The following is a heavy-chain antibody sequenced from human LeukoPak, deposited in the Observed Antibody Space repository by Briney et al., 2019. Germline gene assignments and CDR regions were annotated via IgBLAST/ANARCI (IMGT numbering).Heavy chain of an antibody. Sequence: PGGSLRLSCAASGFTFSSYEMNWVRQAPGKGLVWVSRINIDGTNTRYADSVKGRFTISRDNAKNTLYLQMNSLRAEDTAVYYCARDQAQWELLSPPDYWGQGTLVTVSS. D-gene: IGHD1-26*01. CDR1: GFTFSSYE. CDR3: ARDQAQWELLSPPDY. J-gene: IGHJ4*02. CDR2: INIDGTNT. V-gene: IGHV3-74*01.